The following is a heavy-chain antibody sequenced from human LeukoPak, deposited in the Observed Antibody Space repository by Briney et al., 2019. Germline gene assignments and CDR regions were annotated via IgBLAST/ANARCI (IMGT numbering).Heavy chain of an antibody. CDR1: GGSISSYY. J-gene: IGHJ4*02. CDR3: AAGSGNGYFDY. CDR2: IYYSGST. Sequence: PSETLSLTCTVSGGSISSYYWSWIRQPAGKGLEWIGSIYYSGSTYYNPSLKSRVTISVDTSKNQFSLKLSSVTAADTAVYYCAAGSGNGYFDYWGQGTLVTVSS. D-gene: IGHD3-10*01. V-gene: IGHV4-59*05.